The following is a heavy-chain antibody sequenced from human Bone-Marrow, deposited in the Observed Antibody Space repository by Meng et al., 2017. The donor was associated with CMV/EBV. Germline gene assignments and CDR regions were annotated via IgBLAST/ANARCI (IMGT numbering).Heavy chain of an antibody. D-gene: IGHD2-21*01. Sequence: SETLSLTCSVSGDSISSGSHYWSWIRQPPGKGLEWIGSINYSGSTYYNPSLKSRVTITVDMSKSQFSLKLSSVTAADTAVYYCARGYILRSIVVVIAMGLTDWGQGTLVTVSS. CDR1: GDSISSGSHY. CDR2: INYSGST. V-gene: IGHV4-39*01. J-gene: IGHJ4*02. CDR3: ARGYILRSIVVVIAMGLTD.